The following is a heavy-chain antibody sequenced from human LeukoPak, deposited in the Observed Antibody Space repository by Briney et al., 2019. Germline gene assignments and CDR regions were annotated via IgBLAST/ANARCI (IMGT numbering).Heavy chain of an antibody. Sequence: GGSLRLSCAASGFTFRTSGMSWVRQAPGKGLVWVSRLNSDGSSSSYADSVKGRFTISRDNAKNTLYLQMDSLRVEDTAMYYCVRTGAPDFDHWGQGALVTVSS. CDR3: VRTGAPDFDH. V-gene: IGHV3-74*01. J-gene: IGHJ4*02. CDR1: GFTFRTSG. D-gene: IGHD7-27*01. CDR2: LNSDGSSS.